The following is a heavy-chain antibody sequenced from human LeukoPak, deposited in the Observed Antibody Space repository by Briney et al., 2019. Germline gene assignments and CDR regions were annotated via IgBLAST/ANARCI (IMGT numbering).Heavy chain of an antibody. Sequence: GGSLRLSCAASGFIFSSYQMNWVRQAPGKGLEWVSYISSSGSTIYYADSVKGRFTISRDNAKNSLYLQMNSLRAEDTAVYYCAELGITMIGGVWGKGTTVTISS. J-gene: IGHJ6*04. CDR3: AELGITMIGGV. CDR2: ISSSGSTI. V-gene: IGHV3-48*03. D-gene: IGHD3-10*02. CDR1: GFIFSSYQ.